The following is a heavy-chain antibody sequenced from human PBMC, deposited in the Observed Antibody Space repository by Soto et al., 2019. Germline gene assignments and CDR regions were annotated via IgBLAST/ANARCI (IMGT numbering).Heavy chain of an antibody. J-gene: IGHJ6*02. CDR1: GGTFSSYA. CDR2: IIPIFGTA. D-gene: IGHD2-15*01. V-gene: IGHV1-69*12. Sequence: QVQLVQSGAEVKKPGSSVKVSCKASGGTFSSYAISWVRQAPGQGLEWMGGIIPIFGTANYAQKFQGRVTITADESTSTAYMELSSLRSADTAVYYCAASVVVVAATSYYYYYGMDVWGQGTTVTVSS. CDR3: AASVVVVAATSYYYYYGMDV.